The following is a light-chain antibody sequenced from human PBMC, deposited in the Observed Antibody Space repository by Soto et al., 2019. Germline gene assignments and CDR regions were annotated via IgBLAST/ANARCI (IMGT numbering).Light chain of an antibody. J-gene: IGLJ7*01. CDR2: EVN. CDR1: STDVGGYNY. V-gene: IGLV2-14*01. CDR3: SSFTSINTGL. Sequence: QSVLTQPASVSGSPGQSITISCTGTSTDVGGYNYVSWYQHHPGKAPKLMIYEVNNRPSGVSNRFSGSKSGNTASLTISGLQAEDEADYYCSSFTSINTGLFGGGTQLTVL.